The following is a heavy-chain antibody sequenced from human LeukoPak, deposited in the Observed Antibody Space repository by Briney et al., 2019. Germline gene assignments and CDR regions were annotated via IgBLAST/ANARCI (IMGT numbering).Heavy chain of an antibody. CDR3: GRGPSSHDFLAGYPFDY. J-gene: IGHJ4*02. V-gene: IGHV4-4*07. D-gene: IGHD3-9*01. Sequence: SETLSLTCTVSGGSISSYYWSWIRQPAGKGLEWIGRIYTSGSTNYNPSLKSRVTISVDTSKNQFSLKLSSVTAADTAVYYCGRGPSSHDFLAGYPFDYWGQGTLVTVSS. CDR1: GGSISSYY. CDR2: IYTSGST.